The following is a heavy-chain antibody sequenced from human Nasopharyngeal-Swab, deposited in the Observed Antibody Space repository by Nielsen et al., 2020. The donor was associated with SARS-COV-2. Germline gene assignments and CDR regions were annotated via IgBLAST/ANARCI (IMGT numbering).Heavy chain of an antibody. CDR2: INWNGGST. J-gene: IGHJ4*02. V-gene: IGHV3-20*01. CDR1: GFTFDDYG. D-gene: IGHD6-19*01. Sequence: GESLKISCAASGFTFDDYGMSWVRQAPGKGLEWVSGINWNGGSTGYGDSVKGRFTIFRDNAKNSLYLQMNSLRAEDTALYHCARGSREWLVGSYFDSWGQGTLVTVSS. CDR3: ARGSREWLVGSYFDS.